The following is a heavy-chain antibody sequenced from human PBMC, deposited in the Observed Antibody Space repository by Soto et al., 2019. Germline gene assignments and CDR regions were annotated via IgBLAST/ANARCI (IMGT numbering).Heavy chain of an antibody. J-gene: IGHJ4*02. V-gene: IGHV5-51*01. CDR1: GYYFTNYW. CDR3: ARPSMALPTTNFDL. CDR2: IYPSDSDV. Sequence: GESLKISCTGSGYYFTNYWIGWVRQMPGKGLEWMGFIYPSDSDVRYSPSFQGQVTISADKSISTAYLQLSSLKASDTAMYYCARPSMALPTTNFDLWGQGTLVTVSS. D-gene: IGHD1-1*01.